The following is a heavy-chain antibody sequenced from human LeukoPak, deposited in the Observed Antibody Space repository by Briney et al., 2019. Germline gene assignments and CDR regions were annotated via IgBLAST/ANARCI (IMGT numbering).Heavy chain of an antibody. CDR1: GGSISSHY. Sequence: SETLSLTCTVSGGSISSHYWTWIRQPPGKGLEWIGYIYNTGSTNYNPSLKSRVTISLDTSKNQFSLKLTSVTAADTAIYFCASYREAYDLYPHGLDVWGRGTVVTVSS. CDR3: ASYREAYDLYPHGLDV. CDR2: IYNTGST. V-gene: IGHV4-59*08. J-gene: IGHJ3*01. D-gene: IGHD5-24*01.